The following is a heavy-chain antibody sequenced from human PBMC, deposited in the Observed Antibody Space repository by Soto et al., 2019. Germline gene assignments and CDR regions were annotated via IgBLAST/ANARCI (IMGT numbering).Heavy chain of an antibody. J-gene: IGHJ6*02. CDR2: IIPIFGTA. CDR3: ARYHYCSSTSCYTYYYYGMDV. CDR1: GGTFSSYA. Sequence: QVQLVQSGAEVKKPGSSVKVSCKASGGTFSSYAISWVRQAPGQGLEWMGGIIPIFGTANYAQKFQGRVTITADESTSTAYRELSSLRSEDTAVYYCARYHYCSSTSCYTYYYYGMDVWGQGTTVTVSS. D-gene: IGHD2-2*02. V-gene: IGHV1-69*01.